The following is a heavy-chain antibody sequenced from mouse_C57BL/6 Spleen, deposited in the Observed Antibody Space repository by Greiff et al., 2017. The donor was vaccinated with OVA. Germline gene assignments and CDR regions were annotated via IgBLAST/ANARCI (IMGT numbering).Heavy chain of an antibody. CDR2: IWSGGST. Sequence: QVHVKQSGPGLVQPSQSLSITCTVSGFSLTSYGVHWVRQSPGKGLEWLGVIWSGGSTDYNAAFISRLSISKDNSKSQVFFKMNSLQADDTAIYYCARKGVYDGYHLDYWGQGTTLTVSS. CDR1: GFSLTSYG. V-gene: IGHV2-2*01. J-gene: IGHJ2*01. D-gene: IGHD2-3*01. CDR3: ARKGVYDGYHLDY.